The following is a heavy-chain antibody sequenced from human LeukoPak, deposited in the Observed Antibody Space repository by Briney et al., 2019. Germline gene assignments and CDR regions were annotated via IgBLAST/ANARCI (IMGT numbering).Heavy chain of an antibody. J-gene: IGHJ4*02. CDR2: IYYSGST. V-gene: IGHV4-59*01. CDR3: ARRRGINSSGYLYGEPLFDY. Sequence: SETLSLTCTVSGGSISSYYWSWIRQPPGKGLEWVGYIYYSGSTNYNASLKRRVTISVDTSKNQFSLKLSSVTAADTTGYYCARRRGINSSGYLYGEPLFDYWGQGTLVTVSS. CDR1: GGSISSYY. D-gene: IGHD6-13*01.